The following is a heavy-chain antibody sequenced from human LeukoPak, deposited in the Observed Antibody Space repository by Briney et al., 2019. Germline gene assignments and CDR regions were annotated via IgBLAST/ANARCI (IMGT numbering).Heavy chain of an antibody. Sequence: GGSLRLSCAASGFTFSSYWMSWVRQAPGKGLEWVANIKQDGSEKYYVDSVKGRFTISRDNAKNSLYLQMNSLRTEDTALYYCATTRSGWSFYFDYWGQGTLVTVSS. CDR1: GFTFSSYW. D-gene: IGHD6-19*01. CDR3: ATTRSGWSFYFDY. V-gene: IGHV3-7*05. CDR2: IKQDGSEK. J-gene: IGHJ4*02.